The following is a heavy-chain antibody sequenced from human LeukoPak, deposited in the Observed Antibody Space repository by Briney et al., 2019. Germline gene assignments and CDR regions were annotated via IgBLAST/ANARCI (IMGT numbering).Heavy chain of an antibody. V-gene: IGHV1-2*02. CDR2: INPYSGDT. CDR1: EYSFTGYY. D-gene: IGHD3-22*01. Sequence: ASVKVSCKASEYSFTGYYMHWVRQAPGQGLEWMGWINPYSGDTDYAQKFQDRVTMTRDTSISTAYMELSRLRSDDTAMYYCARGTMNLDSWGQGTLVTVSS. CDR3: ARGTMNLDS. J-gene: IGHJ4*02.